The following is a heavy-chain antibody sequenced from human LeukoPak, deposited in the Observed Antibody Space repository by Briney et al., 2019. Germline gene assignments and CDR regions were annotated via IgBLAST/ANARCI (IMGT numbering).Heavy chain of an antibody. CDR3: AKGHSAHGTGFDY. CDR2: VSTSGGST. CDR1: GLTFSRYA. Sequence: GGSLRLSCAASGLTFSRYAMSWVRQAPGKGLEWVSGVSTSGGSTYYADSVKGRYTISRDNSKNTLHLQMNSLRAEGTAIYYCAKGHSAHGTGFDYWGQGTLVTVSS. D-gene: IGHD1-26*01. J-gene: IGHJ4*02. V-gene: IGHV3-23*01.